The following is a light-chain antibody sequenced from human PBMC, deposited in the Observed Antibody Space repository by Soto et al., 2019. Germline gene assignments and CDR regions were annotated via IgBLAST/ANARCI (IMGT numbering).Light chain of an antibody. CDR3: QQRSSTRT. Sequence: DIQMTQSPSSLSASVGDRVTITCRASQSIKRYLNWYQQKPGTAPKLLISGASSLQSGVTSRFSGSGSGTDLTLTISSLQHDDVSNYYCQQRSSTRTFGEGTKVEIK. J-gene: IGKJ4*02. V-gene: IGKV1-39*01. CDR2: GAS. CDR1: QSIKRY.